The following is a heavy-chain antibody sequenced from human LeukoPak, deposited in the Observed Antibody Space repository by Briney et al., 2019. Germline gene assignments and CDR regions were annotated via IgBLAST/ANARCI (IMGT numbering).Heavy chain of an antibody. V-gene: IGHV3-53*01. J-gene: IGHJ4*02. CDR3: ASHWGGY. CDR2: IYDSGTT. Sequence: GGSLRLSCAASGFTVSSNYMSWVRQAPGKGLEWVSIIYDSGTTYYADSAKGRFTISRDSSKNTLYLQMNSLRVEDTAFYYCASHWGGYWGQGTLVTVSS. D-gene: IGHD3-16*01. CDR1: GFTVSSNY.